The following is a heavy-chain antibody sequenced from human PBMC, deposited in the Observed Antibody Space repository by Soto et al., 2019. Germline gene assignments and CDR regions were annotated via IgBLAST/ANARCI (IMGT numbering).Heavy chain of an antibody. CDR2: ISKSGDST. CDR3: DKGSFGFDY. V-gene: IGHV3-23*01. Sequence: GGSLRLSCAASGGTFTSYAMTWVRQVPGEGLQWVSSISKSGDSTYYADSVKGRFTTSKDNSKNTLYLQMNSLRAEDTAIYYCDKGSFGFDYWGQGTLVTVSS. J-gene: IGHJ4*02. CDR1: GGTFTSYA. D-gene: IGHD3-9*01.